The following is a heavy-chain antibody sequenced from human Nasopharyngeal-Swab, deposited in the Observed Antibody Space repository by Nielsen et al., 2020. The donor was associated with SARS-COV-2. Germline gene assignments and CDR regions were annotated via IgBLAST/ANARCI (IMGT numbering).Heavy chain of an antibody. Sequence: SETLSLTCTVSGGSIRSSSYYWGWIRQPPGKGLEWIGSIYYSGSTYYNPSLKSRVTISVDTSKNQFSLKLSSVTAADTAVYYCARDLKPSGSYGRAFDYWSQGTLVTVSS. J-gene: IGHJ4*02. CDR3: ARDLKPSGSYGRAFDY. V-gene: IGHV4-39*07. CDR1: GGSIRSSSYY. CDR2: IYYSGST. D-gene: IGHD1-26*01.